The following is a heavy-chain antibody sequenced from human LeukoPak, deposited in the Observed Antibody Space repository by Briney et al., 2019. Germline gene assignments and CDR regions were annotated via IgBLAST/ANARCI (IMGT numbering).Heavy chain of an antibody. CDR3: ATPGVVVPAAINAFDI. V-gene: IGHV4-39*01. D-gene: IGHD2-2*02. Sequence: SETLSLTCTVSGGSISSSSYYWGWIRQPPGKGLEWIGSIYYSGSTYYNPSLKSRVTISVNTSKNQFSLKLSSVTAADTAVYYCATPGVVVPAAINAFDIWGQGTMVTVSS. CDR2: IYYSGST. CDR1: GGSISSSSYY. J-gene: IGHJ3*02.